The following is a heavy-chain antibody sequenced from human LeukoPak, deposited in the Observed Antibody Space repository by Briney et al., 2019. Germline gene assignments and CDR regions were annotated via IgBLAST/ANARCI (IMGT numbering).Heavy chain of an antibody. J-gene: IGHJ4*02. V-gene: IGHV3-21*01. CDR2: ISSDSDYI. CDR3: ARDSGTYLGYFDY. Sequence: PGGSLRLSCVGSGFNFDEYSPNWVRQAPGKGLEWVAAISSDSDYIYYADAMRGRFTISRDNAKNSLYLQMNSLRAEDTAVYYCARDSGTYLGYFDYWGQGTLVTVSS. CDR1: GFNFDEYS. D-gene: IGHD1-26*01.